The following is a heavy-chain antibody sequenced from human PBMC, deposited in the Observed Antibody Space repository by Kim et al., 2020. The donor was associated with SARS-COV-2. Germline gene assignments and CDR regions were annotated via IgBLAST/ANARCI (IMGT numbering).Heavy chain of an antibody. CDR3: ARALGYSPFDP. CDR2: A. Sequence: ANYAQKFQGRVTITADESTSTAYMELSSLRSEDTAVYYCARALGYSPFDPWGQGTLVTVSS. J-gene: IGHJ5*02. V-gene: IGHV1-69*01. D-gene: IGHD2-21*01.